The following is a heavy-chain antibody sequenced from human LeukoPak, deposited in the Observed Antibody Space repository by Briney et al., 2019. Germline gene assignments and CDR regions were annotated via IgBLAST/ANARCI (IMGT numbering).Heavy chain of an antibody. CDR3: TTSYYDSSGYRA. CDR2: IKTKTAGVTI. V-gene: IGHV3-15*01. J-gene: IGHJ4*02. D-gene: IGHD3-22*01. Sequence: GGSLRLSCAACGLTLTNAWMSWVGQAPGKGVEWVARIKTKTAGVTIDYAAPVQGRFTISRHHSTNTVYLQINSLKIEDTAVYYCTTSYYDSSGYRAWGQGTLVTVSS. CDR1: GLTLTNAW.